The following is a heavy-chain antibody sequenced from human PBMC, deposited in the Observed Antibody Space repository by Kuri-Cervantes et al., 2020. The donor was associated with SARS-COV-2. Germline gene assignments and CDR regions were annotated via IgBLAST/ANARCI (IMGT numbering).Heavy chain of an antibody. Sequence: LSLTCAASGFTFSSYAMSWVRQAPGKGLEWVSAISGSGGSTYYADFVRGRFATTRDNSKNTLYLHMDSLRAEDTAIYYCARDDDSSTVWYGLDSWGQGTLVTVSS. CDR3: ARDDDSSTVWYGLDS. J-gene: IGHJ4*02. D-gene: IGHD4-11*01. V-gene: IGHV3-23*01. CDR2: ISGSGGST. CDR1: GFTFSSYA.